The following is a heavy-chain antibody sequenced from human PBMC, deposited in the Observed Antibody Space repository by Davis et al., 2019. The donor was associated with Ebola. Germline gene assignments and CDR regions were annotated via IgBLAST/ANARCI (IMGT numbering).Heavy chain of an antibody. D-gene: IGHD3-10*01. CDR2: INHSGST. Sequence: PSETLSLTCAVYGGSFSGYYWSWIRQPPGKGLEWIGEINHSGSTNYNPSLKSRVTISLDTSKNQFSLNLSSVTAADTAVYYCARAGVWFGEFPLDYWCQGTLVTVSS. CDR1: GGSFSGYY. V-gene: IGHV4-34*01. CDR3: ARAGVWFGEFPLDY. J-gene: IGHJ4*02.